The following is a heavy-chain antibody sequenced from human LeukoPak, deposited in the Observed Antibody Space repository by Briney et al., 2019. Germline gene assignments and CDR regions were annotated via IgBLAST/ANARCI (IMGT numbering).Heavy chain of an antibody. CDR1: GCTFTGYY. J-gene: IGHJ4*02. D-gene: IGHD6-13*01. Sequence: ASVKVSCKASGCTFTGYYMHWVRQAPGQGLEWMGWINPNSGGTNYAQKFQGRVTMTRDTSISTAYMELSRLRSDDTAVYYCARVDTPIAAAGADYWGQGTLVTVSS. CDR2: INPNSGGT. V-gene: IGHV1-2*02. CDR3: ARVDTPIAAAGADY.